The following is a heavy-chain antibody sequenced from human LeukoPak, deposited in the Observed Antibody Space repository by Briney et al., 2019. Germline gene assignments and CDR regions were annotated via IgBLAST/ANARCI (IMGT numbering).Heavy chain of an antibody. J-gene: IGHJ4*02. CDR3: AKVHLQFAFDY. CDR1: GFTFSSYG. Sequence: GGSLRLSCAASGFTFSSYGMHWGRQAPGKGLEWVAVISYDGSNKYYADSVKGRFTISRDNSKNTVYLQMNSLRAEDTAVYYCAKVHLQFAFDYWGQGTLVTVSS. CDR2: ISYDGSNK. D-gene: IGHD3-16*01. V-gene: IGHV3-30*18.